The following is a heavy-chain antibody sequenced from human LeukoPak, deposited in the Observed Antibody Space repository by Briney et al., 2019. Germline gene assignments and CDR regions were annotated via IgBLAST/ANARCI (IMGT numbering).Heavy chain of an antibody. D-gene: IGHD2-2*01. CDR1: GGSFSGYY. J-gene: IGHJ5*02. V-gene: IGHV4-34*01. CDR2: INHSGST. Sequence: PSETLSLTCAVYGGSFSGYYWSWIRLPPGKGLEWIGEINHSGSTNYNPSLKSRVTISVDTSKNQFSLKLSSVTAADTAVYYCARGRRIVVVPAAWRYNWFDPWGQGTLVTVSS. CDR3: ARGRRIVVVPAAWRYNWFDP.